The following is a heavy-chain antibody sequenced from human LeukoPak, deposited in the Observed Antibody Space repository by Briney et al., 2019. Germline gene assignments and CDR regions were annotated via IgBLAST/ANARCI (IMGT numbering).Heavy chain of an antibody. Sequence: SETLSLTCAVYGGSFSGYYWSWIRQPPGKGLEWIGEINHSGSTNYNPSLKSRVTISVDTSKNQFSLKLSSVTAADTAVYYCARVRHSLTTFDXXXQGTLVTVSS. CDR2: INHSGST. CDR1: GGSFSGYY. J-gene: IGHJ4*02. CDR3: ARVRHSLTTFDX. D-gene: IGHD1-1*01. V-gene: IGHV4-34*01.